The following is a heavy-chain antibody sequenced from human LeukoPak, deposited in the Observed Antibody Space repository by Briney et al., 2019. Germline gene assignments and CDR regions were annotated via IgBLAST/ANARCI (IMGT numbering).Heavy chain of an antibody. CDR2: IYYSGST. CDR1: GGSISSYY. D-gene: IGHD2-21*02. J-gene: IGHJ4*02. CDR3: ARDDGRGVVTPY. Sequence: SETLSLTCTVSGGSISSYYWSWIRQPPGKGLEWIGYIYYSGSTNYNPSLKSRVTISVDTSRNQFSLKLNSVTAADTAVYYCARDDGRGVVTPYWGQGTLVTVSS. V-gene: IGHV4-59*12.